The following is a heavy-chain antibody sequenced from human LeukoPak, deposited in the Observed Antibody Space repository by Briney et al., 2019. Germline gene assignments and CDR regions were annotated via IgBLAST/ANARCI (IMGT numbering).Heavy chain of an antibody. CDR1: GFTFTSYA. V-gene: IGHV3-23*01. D-gene: IGHD2-8*01. CDR2: ISGSGGST. Sequence: PGGSLRLSCAASGFTFTSYAMSWVRQAPGKGLEWVSSISGSGGSTYYADSVKGRFTISRDNSKNTLYLQMNSLRAEDTAVYYCAKDLPNPGTSRHFQYWGQATLVTVSS. J-gene: IGHJ1*01. CDR3: AKDLPNPGTSRHFQY.